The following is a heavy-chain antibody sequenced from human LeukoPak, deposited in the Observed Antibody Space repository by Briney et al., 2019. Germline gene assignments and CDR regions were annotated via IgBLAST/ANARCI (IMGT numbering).Heavy chain of an antibody. CDR1: GGSISSYY. CDR2: IYYSGST. CDR3: ARQSCSGGSCYPRPYWYFDL. D-gene: IGHD2-15*01. V-gene: IGHV4-59*08. Sequence: SETLSLTCTVSGGSISSYYWSWIRQPPGKGLEWIGYIYYSGSTNYNPSLKSRVTISVDTSNNQFSLKLSSVTAADTAVYYCARQSCSGGSCYPRPYWYFDLWGRGTLVTVSS. J-gene: IGHJ2*01.